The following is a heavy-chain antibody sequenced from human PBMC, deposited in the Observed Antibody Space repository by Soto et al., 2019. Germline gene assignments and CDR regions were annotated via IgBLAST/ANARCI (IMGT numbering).Heavy chain of an antibody. V-gene: IGHV4-31*03. D-gene: IGHD6-13*01. J-gene: IGHJ4*02. CDR2: IYYSGST. Sequence: LSLTCTVSGGSISSGGYYWSWIRQHPGKGLEWIGYIYYSGSTYYNPSLKSRVTISVDTSKNQFSLKLSSVTAADTAVYYCARGPNSSSWYPNWGQGTLVTVSS. CDR1: GGSISSGGYY. CDR3: ARGPNSSSWYPN.